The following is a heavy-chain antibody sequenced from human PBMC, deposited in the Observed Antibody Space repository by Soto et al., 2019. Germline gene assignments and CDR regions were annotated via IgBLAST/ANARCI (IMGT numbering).Heavy chain of an antibody. CDR2: INHSGST. J-gene: IGHJ5*02. V-gene: IGHV4-34*01. CDR1: GGSFSGYY. Sequence: SETLSLTCAVYGGSFSGYYWSWIRQPPGKGLEWIGEINHSGSTNYNPSLKSRVTISVDTSKNQFSLKLSSVTAADTAVYYCARAIAAAGTFSPQKFDPWGQGTLVTV. D-gene: IGHD6-13*01. CDR3: ARAIAAAGTFSPQKFDP.